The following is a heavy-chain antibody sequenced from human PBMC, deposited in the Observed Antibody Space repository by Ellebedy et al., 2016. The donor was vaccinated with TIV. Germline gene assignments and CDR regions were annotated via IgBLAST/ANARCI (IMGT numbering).Heavy chain of an antibody. CDR1: GYTFTSYG. J-gene: IGHJ4*02. CDR3: ARHQQLVRVDY. D-gene: IGHD6-13*01. CDR2: IYPGDSDT. Sequence: ASVKVSCKASGYTFTSYGISWVRQAPGQGLEWMGIIYPGDSDTRYSPSFQGHVTISADKSISAAYLQWSSLKASDTAMYYCARHQQLVRVDYWGQGTLVTVSS. V-gene: IGHV5-51*01.